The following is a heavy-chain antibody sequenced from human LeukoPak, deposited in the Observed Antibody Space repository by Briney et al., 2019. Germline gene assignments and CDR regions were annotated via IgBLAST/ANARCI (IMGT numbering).Heavy chain of an antibody. CDR1: GFTVSSSY. J-gene: IGHJ3*02. Sequence: PGGPLRLSCAASGFTVSSSYMSWVRQAPGKGLEWVSVIYSGGTTYYADSVKGRFTISRDNSENTLYLQMNSLRAEDTAVYYCARDLIVGGNHDAFDIWGQGTMVTVSS. CDR2: IYSGGTT. D-gene: IGHD1-26*01. V-gene: IGHV3-53*01. CDR3: ARDLIVGGNHDAFDI.